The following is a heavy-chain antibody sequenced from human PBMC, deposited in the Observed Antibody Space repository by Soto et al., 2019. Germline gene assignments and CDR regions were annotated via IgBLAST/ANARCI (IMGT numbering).Heavy chain of an antibody. D-gene: IGHD2-21*02. J-gene: IGHJ5*02. Sequence: QLQLQESGSGLVKPSQTLSLTCDVSGGSISSGGYSWSWIRQPPGKGLEWIGYIYHSGSTYYNPSLKSRVTISVDRSKNQFSLKLSSVTAADTAVYYCARVAYCGGDCYRGFDPWGQGTLVTVSS. V-gene: IGHV4-30-2*01. CDR2: IYHSGST. CDR1: GGSISSGGYS. CDR3: ARVAYCGGDCYRGFDP.